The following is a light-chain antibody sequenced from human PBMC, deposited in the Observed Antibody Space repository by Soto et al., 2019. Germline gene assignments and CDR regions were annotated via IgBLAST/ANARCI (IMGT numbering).Light chain of an antibody. CDR2: GAS. J-gene: IGKJ2*01. Sequence: EMVLTQSPGTLSLSPGDGATLSCSASQSVSGNSLAWYQQKPGQAPRLLIYGASTRATGIPDTFRGSGSGTDFTLTISRLEPDDFAVYYCQQYGSSPYTFGQGTKLEIK. CDR3: QQYGSSPYT. CDR1: QSVSGNS. V-gene: IGKV3-20*01.